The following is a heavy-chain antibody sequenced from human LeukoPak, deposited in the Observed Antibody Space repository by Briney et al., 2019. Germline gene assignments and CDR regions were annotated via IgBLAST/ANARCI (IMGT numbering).Heavy chain of an antibody. CDR3: ARVDSELDY. CDR2: INPNSGGT. V-gene: IGHV1-2*02. D-gene: IGHD2-21*01. CDR1: GHTSTGYY. Sequence: ASVKVSCKASGHTSTGYYMHWVRQAPGQGLEWMGWINPNSGGTNYAQKFQGRVTMSRDTSISTAYMEVSRLRSDDTAVYYCARVDSELDYWGQGTLVTVSS. J-gene: IGHJ4*02.